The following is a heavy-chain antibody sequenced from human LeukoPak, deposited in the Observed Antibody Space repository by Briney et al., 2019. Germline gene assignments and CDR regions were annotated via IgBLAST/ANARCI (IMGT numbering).Heavy chain of an antibody. J-gene: IGHJ4*02. V-gene: IGHV3-53*01. Sequence: GGSLRLSCAASGFTVSSNYMSWVRQAPGKGLEWVSIIYSGGNTHYADSVKGRFTISRDNSKNTLYLQMNSLRAEDTAVYYCTCSGWSIYYFDYWGRGTLVTVSS. CDR2: IYSGGNT. CDR3: TCSGWSIYYFDY. CDR1: GFTVSSNY. D-gene: IGHD6-19*01.